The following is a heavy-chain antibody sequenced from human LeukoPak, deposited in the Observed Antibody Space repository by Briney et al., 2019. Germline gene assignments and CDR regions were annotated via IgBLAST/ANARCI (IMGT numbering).Heavy chain of an antibody. D-gene: IGHD3-3*01. CDR3: TTDFSHFDFSSGYYSY. J-gene: IGHJ4*02. Sequence: GGSLRLSCAASGFTFTTAWMVWVRQAPGKGLEWVSRIKANIDGGSTDLAAPMKGRFIISRDDSTNTVYLQMNSLKTEDTAVYYCTTDFSHFDFSSGYYSYWGQGSLVTVSS. CDR2: IKANIDGGST. V-gene: IGHV3-15*01. CDR1: GFTFTTAW.